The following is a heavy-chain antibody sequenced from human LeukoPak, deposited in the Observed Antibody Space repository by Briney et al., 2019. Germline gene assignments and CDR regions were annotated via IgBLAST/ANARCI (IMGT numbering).Heavy chain of an antibody. D-gene: IGHD1-14*01. CDR1: GFTIITND. CDR2: LYSDGNT. J-gene: IGHJ4*02. V-gene: IGHV3-53*01. Sequence: GGSLRLSCAASGFTIITNDMPWVRQAPGKGLEWVSVLYSDGNTKYADSVQGRFTISRDNSKNTLYLEMNSLSPDDTAVYYCARGVEPLAANTLAYWGQGTLVTVSS. CDR3: ARGVEPLAANTLAY.